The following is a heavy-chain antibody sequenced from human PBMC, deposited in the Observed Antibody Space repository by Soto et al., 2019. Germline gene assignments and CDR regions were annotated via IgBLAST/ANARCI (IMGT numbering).Heavy chain of an antibody. CDR2: IKQDGSEK. D-gene: IGHD2-15*01. Sequence: EVQLVESGGGLVQPGGSLRLSCAASGFTFSSYWMSWVRQAPGKGLECVANIKQDGSEKYYVDSVKGRFTISRDNAKNSRYLQMNSLRAEDTAVYYCAREQVVGYDAFDIWCQGTMVTVSS. CDR1: GFTFSSYW. CDR3: AREQVVGYDAFDI. J-gene: IGHJ3*02. V-gene: IGHV3-7*01.